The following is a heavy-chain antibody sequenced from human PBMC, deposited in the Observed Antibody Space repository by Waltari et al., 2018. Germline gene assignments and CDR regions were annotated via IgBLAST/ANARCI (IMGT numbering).Heavy chain of an antibody. Sequence: EVQLVESGGGLVRPGGALRLSCGAYGFPFNSYWRHWVRQAPGKGLVWVARINSEGSLISYAASVKGRFTISRDNAKNTLYLQMNSLRAEDTAVYHCARGGGSLDYWGQGTQVTVSS. J-gene: IGHJ4*02. V-gene: IGHV3-74*01. CDR3: ARGGGSLDY. D-gene: IGHD3-10*01. CDR1: GFPFNSYW. CDR2: INSEGSLI.